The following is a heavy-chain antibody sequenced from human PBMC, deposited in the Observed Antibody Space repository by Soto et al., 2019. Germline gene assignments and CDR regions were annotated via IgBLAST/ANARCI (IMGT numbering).Heavy chain of an antibody. D-gene: IGHD3-10*01. Sequence: PGESLKISCKGSGYSFTSYWIGWVRQMPGKGLEWMGIIYPGDSDTRYSPSFQGQVTISADKSISTAYLQWSSLKAPDTAMYYCARYDYYGSGRHQTEYGMDVWGQGTTVTVSS. CDR2: IYPGDSDT. CDR1: GYSFTSYW. V-gene: IGHV5-51*01. J-gene: IGHJ6*02. CDR3: ARYDYYGSGRHQTEYGMDV.